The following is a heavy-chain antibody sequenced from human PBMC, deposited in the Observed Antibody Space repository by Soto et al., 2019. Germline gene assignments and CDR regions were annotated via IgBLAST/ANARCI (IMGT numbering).Heavy chain of an antibody. CDR3: ARDLAAVPRAFDY. CDR1: GGSISSYF. V-gene: IGHV4-59*01. J-gene: IGHJ4*02. CDR2: VYYTGTT. Sequence: SETLSLTCTVSGGSISSYFYIWVRQPPGKGLEWIGSVYYTGTTDYNPSLKGRVTISVDTSTTQFSLNLRSVTAADTAVYYCARDLAAVPRAFDYWGRGTLVTVSS. D-gene: IGHD6-13*01.